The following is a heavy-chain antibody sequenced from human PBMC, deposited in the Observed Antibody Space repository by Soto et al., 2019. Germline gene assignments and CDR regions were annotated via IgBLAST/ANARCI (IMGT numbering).Heavy chain of an antibody. J-gene: IGHJ4*02. Sequence: EVQLVESGGDLVQRGGSLRLSCAASGFPFSSYWMHWVRHTPGKGLDWVARISGDGVTTYYADSVTGRFTVSRDNAKHTLSLQISGLRAEDTAVYYCAREYYGLLTGYYTDYWGQGTLFSVSS. CDR3: AREYYGLLTGYYTDY. CDR1: GFPFSSYW. V-gene: IGHV3-74*01. D-gene: IGHD3-9*01. CDR2: ISGDGVTT.